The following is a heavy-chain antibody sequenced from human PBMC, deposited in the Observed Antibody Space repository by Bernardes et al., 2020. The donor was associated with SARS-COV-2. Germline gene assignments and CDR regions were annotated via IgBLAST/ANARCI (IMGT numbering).Heavy chain of an antibody. D-gene: IGHD2-2*01. J-gene: IGHJ6*02. V-gene: IGHV3-30*18. CDR1: GFTLSGYG. CDR2: ISYDGNNE. Sequence: GGSLRLSCAASGFTLSGYGMHWVRQAPGKGLEWVALISYDGNNEYYGDSVKGRFTIARDNSKNTVNLQMNSLTPEDTAVYYCAKDRGCSSTSCRPYFHYYGLDVWGQGTTVTVSS. CDR3: AKDRGCSSTSCRPYFHYYGLDV.